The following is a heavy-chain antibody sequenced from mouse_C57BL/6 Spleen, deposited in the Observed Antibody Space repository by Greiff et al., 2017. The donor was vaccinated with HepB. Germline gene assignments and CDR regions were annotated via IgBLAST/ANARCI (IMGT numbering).Heavy chain of an antibody. CDR1: GYTFTSYW. CDR2: IYPGSGST. V-gene: IGHV1-55*01. CDR3: ARNDGYYWYFDV. D-gene: IGHD2-3*01. Sequence: QVQLQQPGAELVKPGASVKMSCKASGYTFTSYWITWVKQRPGQGLEWIGDIYPGSGSTNYNEKFKSKATLTVDTSSSTAYMQLSSLTSADSAVYYCARNDGYYWYFDVWGTVTTVTVSS. J-gene: IGHJ1*03.